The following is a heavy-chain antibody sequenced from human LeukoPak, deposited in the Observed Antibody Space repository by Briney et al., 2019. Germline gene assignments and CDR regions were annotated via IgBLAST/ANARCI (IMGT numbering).Heavy chain of an antibody. D-gene: IGHD3-10*01. CDR1: GGSFSGYY. CDR3: ARGRSSMVRGYYYYYMDV. CDR2: INHSGST. V-gene: IGHV4-34*01. Sequence: PSETLSLTCAVYGGSFSGYYWSWIRQPPGKGLEWIGEINHSGSTNYNPSLKSRVTISVDKSKRQFSLKLSSVTAADTAVYYCARGRSSMVRGYYYYYMDVWGKGTTVTISS. J-gene: IGHJ6*03.